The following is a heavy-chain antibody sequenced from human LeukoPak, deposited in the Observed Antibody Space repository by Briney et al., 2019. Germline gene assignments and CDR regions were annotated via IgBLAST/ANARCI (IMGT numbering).Heavy chain of an antibody. J-gene: IGHJ4*02. CDR3: ANSYGSSWHYFDS. CDR1: GFTFSSYA. Sequence: GGSLRLSCAASGFTFSSYAMSWVRQAPGKGLEWVPAISGSGGSTYSADSVKGRFTISRDNSKNTLYLQMNSLRAEDTAVYYCANSYGSSWHYFDSWGQGTLVTVSS. D-gene: IGHD6-13*01. CDR2: ISGSGGST. V-gene: IGHV3-23*01.